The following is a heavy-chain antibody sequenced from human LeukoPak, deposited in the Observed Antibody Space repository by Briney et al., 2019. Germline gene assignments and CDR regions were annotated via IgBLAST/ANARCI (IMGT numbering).Heavy chain of an antibody. CDR1: GFTVCSNH. CDR3: ARVEGVRGVIRHFDY. V-gene: IGHV3-66*01. Sequence: PGGTLRLSSAASGFTVCSNHMSWVPQAPGKGLEWVSVIYSGGSTYYADSVKGRFTIARDNSKNTLYLQMNRLRAENTAVYYCARVEGVRGVIRHFDYWGQGTLVTVSS. CDR2: IYSGGST. D-gene: IGHD3-10*01. J-gene: IGHJ4*02.